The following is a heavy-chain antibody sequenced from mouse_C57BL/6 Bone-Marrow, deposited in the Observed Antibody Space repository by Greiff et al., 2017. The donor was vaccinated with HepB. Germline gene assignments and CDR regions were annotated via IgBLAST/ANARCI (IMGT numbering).Heavy chain of an antibody. J-gene: IGHJ3*01. CDR1: GFNIKDDY. Sequence: VQLQHSGAELVRPGASVKLSCKTSGFNIKDDYIHWVKQRPEQGLEWIGWIDPENGDAEYASKFQGKATITADTSSNTAYLKLSSLTSEDSAVYYCTTIRYWGEGTLVTVSA. CDR3: TTIRY. CDR2: IDPENGDA. V-gene: IGHV14-4*01.